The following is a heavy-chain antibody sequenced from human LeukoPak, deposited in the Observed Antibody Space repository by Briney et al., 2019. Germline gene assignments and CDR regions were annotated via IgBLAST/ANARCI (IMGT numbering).Heavy chain of an antibody. CDR1: GDSVSSNSAA. D-gene: IGHD3-10*01. Sequence: QTLSLTCAISGDSVSSNSAAWNWIRQAPSRGLEWLGRTYYRSKWYNDYAESVKSRITINPDTSKNQFSLQLNSVTPEDTAVYYCARDRSVLRGSGSGSSRNYGMDVWGQGTTVTVSS. V-gene: IGHV6-1*01. CDR3: ARDRSVLRGSGSGSSRNYGMDV. J-gene: IGHJ6*02. CDR2: TYYRSKWYN.